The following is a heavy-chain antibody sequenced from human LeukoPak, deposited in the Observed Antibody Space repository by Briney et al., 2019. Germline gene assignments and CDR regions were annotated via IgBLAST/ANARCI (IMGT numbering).Heavy chain of an antibody. CDR3: ARVAEYQLLRHLDY. J-gene: IGHJ4*02. D-gene: IGHD2-2*01. CDR1: GDTFNAYG. Sequence: GASVKVSCKASGDTFNAYGFTWVRQAPGQGLEWMGLISAYNGGTNYAQKFQGRVTMTTDTSTSTAYMELRSLRSDDTAVYYCARVAEYQLLRHLDYWGQGTLVTVSS. CDR2: ISAYNGGT. V-gene: IGHV1-18*01.